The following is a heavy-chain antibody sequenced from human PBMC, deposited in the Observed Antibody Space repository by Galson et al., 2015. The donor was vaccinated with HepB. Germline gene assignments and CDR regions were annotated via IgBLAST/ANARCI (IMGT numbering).Heavy chain of an antibody. CDR3: AKDLGVVVVTATPFDY. J-gene: IGHJ4*02. V-gene: IGHV3-23*01. D-gene: IGHD2-21*02. CDR2: ISGSGGST. Sequence: SLRLSCAASGFTFSSYAMSWVRQAPGKGLEWVSAISGSGGSTYYADSVKGRFTISRDNSKNTLYLQMNSQRAEDTAVYYCAKDLGVVVVTATPFDYWGQGTLVTVSS. CDR1: GFTFSSYA.